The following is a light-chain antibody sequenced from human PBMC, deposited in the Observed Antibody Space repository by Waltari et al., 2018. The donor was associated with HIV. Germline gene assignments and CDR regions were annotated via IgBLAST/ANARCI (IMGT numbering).Light chain of an antibody. V-gene: IGLV3-19*01. Sequence: SSDLTQDPAVSVALGRTVTITCQGDSLRSYYASWYQQRPGQAPVLVMYGDNKRPSGSPDRFSGSNSGNTASLTIIGARAEDEAYYYCKSRDTSYVFFGGGTKLTVL. J-gene: IGLJ2*01. CDR2: GDN. CDR3: KSRDTSYVF. CDR1: SLRSYY.